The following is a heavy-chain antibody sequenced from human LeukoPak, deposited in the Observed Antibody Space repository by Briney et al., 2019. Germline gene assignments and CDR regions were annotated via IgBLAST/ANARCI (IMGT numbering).Heavy chain of an antibody. CDR2: INQDGSEL. D-gene: IGHD2-21*01. J-gene: IGHJ6*02. Sequence: GGSLRLSCAASGFSFRTYWMIWVRPAPGKGLEWVANINQDGSELHYVDSVKGRFTISRDNAKSSLYLQMNSLRAEDTAVYYWASCYCRGGNCSLGDGMGVWGQGATVTVSS. CDR1: GFSFRTYW. V-gene: IGHV3-7*01. CDR3: ASCYCRGGNCSLGDGMGV.